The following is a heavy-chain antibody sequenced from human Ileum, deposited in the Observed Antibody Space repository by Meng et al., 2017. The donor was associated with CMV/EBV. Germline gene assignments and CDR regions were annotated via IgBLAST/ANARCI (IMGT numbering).Heavy chain of an antibody. CDR3: ARGRDFWWEIDY. D-gene: IGHD1-26*01. V-gene: IGHV4-34*01. J-gene: IGHJ4*02. Sequence: VPLHRGGAGPLKPSETVSPTCAVYGGSFSDFFWGWIRQPPGKGLEWIGESSNSGNTKYNPSLKSQVTISVDASKNQFSLNMRSVTAADTAVYYCARGRDFWWEIDYTGQGTLVTVSS. CDR2: SSNSGNT. CDR1: GGSFSDFF.